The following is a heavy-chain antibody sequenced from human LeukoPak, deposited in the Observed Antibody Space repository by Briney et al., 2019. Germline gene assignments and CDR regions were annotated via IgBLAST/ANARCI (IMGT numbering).Heavy chain of an antibody. V-gene: IGHV1-69*13. Sequence: ASVKVSCKASGGTFSSYAISWVRQAPGQGLEWMGGIIPIFGTANYAQKFQGRVTITADESTSTAYMELSSLRSDDTAVYYCARGREYSSGWYYFDYWGQGTLVTVSS. CDR2: IIPIFGTA. CDR1: GGTFSSYA. CDR3: ARGREYSSGWYYFDY. J-gene: IGHJ4*02. D-gene: IGHD6-19*01.